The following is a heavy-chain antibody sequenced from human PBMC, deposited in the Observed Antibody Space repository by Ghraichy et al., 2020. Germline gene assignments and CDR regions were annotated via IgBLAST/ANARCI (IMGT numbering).Heavy chain of an antibody. CDR1: GFTFSSYA. J-gene: IGHJ6*02. V-gene: IGHV3-23*01. Sequence: GGSLRLSCAASGFTFSSYAMSWVRQAPGKGLEWVSAISGSGGSTYYADSVKGRFTISRDNSKNTLYLQMNSLRAEDTAVYYCAVGLEWLFTYGMDVWGQGTTVTVSS. CDR3: AVGLEWLFTYGMDV. D-gene: IGHD3-3*01. CDR2: ISGSGGST.